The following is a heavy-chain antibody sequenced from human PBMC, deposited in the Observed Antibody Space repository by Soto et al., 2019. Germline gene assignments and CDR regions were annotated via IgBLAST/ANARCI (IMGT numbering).Heavy chain of an antibody. V-gene: IGHV2-5*02. CDR1: GFSLSTSGVG. J-gene: IGHJ3*02. Sequence: QITLKESGPTLVKPTQTLTLTCTFSGFSLSTSGVGVGWIRQPPGKALEWLALIYWDDDKRYSPSLKSRLTITKDTSKTQVVLTMTNMDPVDTATYYCAHAVYYGDYGGGGDAFDIWGQGTMVTVSS. CDR2: IYWDDDK. D-gene: IGHD4-17*01. CDR3: AHAVYYGDYGGGGDAFDI.